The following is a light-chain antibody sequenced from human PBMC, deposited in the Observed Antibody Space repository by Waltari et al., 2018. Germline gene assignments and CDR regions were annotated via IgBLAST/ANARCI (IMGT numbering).Light chain of an antibody. CDR2: AAA. J-gene: IGKJ1*01. CDR3: QQYYSYPRT. V-gene: IGKV1-8*01. CDR1: QGISSY. Sequence: AIRITQSPSSLSASTGDRVTITCRASQGISSYLAWYQQKPGKAPKLLIYAAATLQSGVPSRFSGSGSGTDFTLTISCLQSEDFATYYCQQYYSYPRTFGQGTKVKIK.